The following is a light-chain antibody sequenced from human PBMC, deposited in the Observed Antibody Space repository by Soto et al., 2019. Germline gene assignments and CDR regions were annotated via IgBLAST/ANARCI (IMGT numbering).Light chain of an antibody. CDR1: SSNIGAGYD. CDR2: GDT. J-gene: IGLJ3*02. Sequence: QAVVTQPPSVSGAPGLRVTISCTGSSSNIGAGYDVHWYQQLPGTAPKLLIYGDTNRPSGVPDRFSGSRSDTSASLAITGLQTEDEADYYCQSYDSSLSASVFGGGTKVTVL. V-gene: IGLV1-40*01. CDR3: QSYDSSLSASV.